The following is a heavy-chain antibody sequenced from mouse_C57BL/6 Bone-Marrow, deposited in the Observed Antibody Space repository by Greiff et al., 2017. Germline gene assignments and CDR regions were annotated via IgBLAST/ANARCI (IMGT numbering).Heavy chain of an antibody. CDR1: GYTFTSYW. D-gene: IGHD1-1*01. Sequence: QVQLKQPGAELVMPGASVKLSCKASGYTFTSYWMHWVKQRPGQGLEWIGEIDPSDSYTNYNQKFKGKSTLTVDKSSSTAYMQLSSLTSEDSAVYYCARSYYYARRSVAYWGQGTLVTVSA. J-gene: IGHJ3*01. V-gene: IGHV1-69*01. CDR2: IDPSDSYT. CDR3: ARSYYYARRSVAY.